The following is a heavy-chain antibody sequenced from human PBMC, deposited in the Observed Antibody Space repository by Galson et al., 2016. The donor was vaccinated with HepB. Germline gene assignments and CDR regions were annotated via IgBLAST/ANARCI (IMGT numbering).Heavy chain of an antibody. J-gene: IGHJ4*02. V-gene: IGHV1-69*10. CDR3: ARVGFSSSWYLEFDY. D-gene: IGHD6-13*01. Sequence: SVKVSCKASGSIFSSYAISWVRQAPGQGLEWMGVIITFLNKANYAQKFQGRVTITADESTSTAYMELSGLRSEDTALYYCARVGFSSSWYLEFDYWGQGTLITVSA. CDR1: GSIFSSYA. CDR2: IITFLNKA.